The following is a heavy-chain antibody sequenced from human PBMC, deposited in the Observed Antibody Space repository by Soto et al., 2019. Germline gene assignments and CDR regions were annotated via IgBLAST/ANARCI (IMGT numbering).Heavy chain of an antibody. CDR3: ARGRYYYDSSGYYY. CDR1: GGSISSYY. Sequence: SETLSLTCTVSGGSISSYYWSWIRQPPGKGLEWIGYIYYSGSTNYNPSLKSRVTISVDTSKNQFSLKLSSVTAADTAVYYCARGRYYYDSSGYYYWGQGTLVTVSS. D-gene: IGHD3-22*01. CDR2: IYYSGST. V-gene: IGHV4-59*01. J-gene: IGHJ4*02.